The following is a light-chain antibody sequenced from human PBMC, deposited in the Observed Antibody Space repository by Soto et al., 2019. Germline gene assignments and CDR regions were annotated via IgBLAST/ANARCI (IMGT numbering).Light chain of an antibody. CDR2: AAS. J-gene: IGKJ1*01. CDR1: QGIRDD. V-gene: IGKV1-6*01. Sequence: AIQMTQSPSSLSASVGDRVTITCRASQGIRDDLGWYQQKPGKAPKLLMYAASTLQSGVPSRFSGSGSGTDFTLTISSLQPEDFATYYCQQDYSYPLTCGQGTKVEIK. CDR3: QQDYSYPLT.